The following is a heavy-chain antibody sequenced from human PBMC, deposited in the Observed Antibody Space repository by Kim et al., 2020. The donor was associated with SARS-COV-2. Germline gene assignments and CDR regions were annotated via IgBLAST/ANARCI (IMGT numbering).Heavy chain of an antibody. CDR2: VYYSGSS. Sequence: SETLSLTCTVSGGSISGYYWSWIRQPPGRGLEYIGYVYYSGSSNYNPSLKSRVTISLDTSKNQFSLKLSSVTAADTAVYYCARASASVTRWRPFDYWGQGTLVTVSS. D-gene: IGHD4-17*01. CDR1: GGSISGYY. J-gene: IGHJ4*02. CDR3: ARASASVTRWRPFDY. V-gene: IGHV4-59*01.